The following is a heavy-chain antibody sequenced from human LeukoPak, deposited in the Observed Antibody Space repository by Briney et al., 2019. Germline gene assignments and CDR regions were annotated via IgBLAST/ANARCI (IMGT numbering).Heavy chain of an antibody. Sequence: PSETLSLTCTVSGGSISSYYWTWIRQPAGKGLEWIGRIYNIGSPNYNPALKSRVTISVDTSKNQFSLKLSSVTAADSAVYYCARGLRTDSGYDDGEDHWGQGTLVTVSS. CDR2: IYNIGSP. CDR1: GGSISSYY. J-gene: IGHJ4*02. CDR3: ARGLRTDSGYDDGEDH. V-gene: IGHV4-4*07. D-gene: IGHD5-12*01.